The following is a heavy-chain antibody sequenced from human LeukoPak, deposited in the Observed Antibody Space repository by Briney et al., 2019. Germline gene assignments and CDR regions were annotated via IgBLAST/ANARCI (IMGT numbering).Heavy chain of an antibody. CDR2: IYTSGST. D-gene: IGHD3-3*01. V-gene: IGHV4-61*02. J-gene: IGHJ2*01. CDR3: AREPQLTYYDFWSGSHWYFAL. CDR1: GGSISIGSYY. Sequence: SETLSLTCIVSGGSISIGSYYCSWIRQPAGKGLEWVGRIYTSGSTNYNPSLKSRVTISVDTSKNQFSLKLSSVPAADTAVYYCAREPQLTYYDFWSGSHWYFALWGRGTLVTVSS.